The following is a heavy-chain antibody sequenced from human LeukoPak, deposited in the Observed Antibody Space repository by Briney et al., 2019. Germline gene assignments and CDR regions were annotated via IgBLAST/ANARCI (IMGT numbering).Heavy chain of an antibody. D-gene: IGHD4-17*01. V-gene: IGHV4-59*01. Sequence: PSETLSLTFTVSGGSISSYYWSWIRQPPGKGLEWIGYIYYSGSTNYNPSLKSRVSISVDTSKNQFSLKLSSVTAADTAVYYCARDKGTVNYYYYGMDVWGQGTTVTVSS. J-gene: IGHJ6*02. CDR1: GGSISSYY. CDR3: ARDKGTVNYYYYGMDV. CDR2: IYYSGST.